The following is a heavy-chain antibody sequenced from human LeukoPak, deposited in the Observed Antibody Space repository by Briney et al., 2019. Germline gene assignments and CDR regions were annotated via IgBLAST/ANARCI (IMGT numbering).Heavy chain of an antibody. J-gene: IGHJ6*02. Sequence: GGSLRLSCAASGFTFSSYSMNWVRQAPGKGLEWVSVIYSGGSTYYADSVKGRFTISRDNSKNTLYLQMNSLRAENTAVYYCAREGLNWNSSCGMDVWGQGTTVTVSS. D-gene: IGHD1-1*01. CDR3: AREGLNWNSSCGMDV. V-gene: IGHV3-53*01. CDR2: IYSGGST. CDR1: GFTFSSYS.